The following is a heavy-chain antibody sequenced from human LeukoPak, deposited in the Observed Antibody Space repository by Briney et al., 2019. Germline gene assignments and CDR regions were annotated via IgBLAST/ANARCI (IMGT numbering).Heavy chain of an antibody. CDR1: GFTFSSYA. Sequence: PGGSLRLSCAASGFTFSSYAMHWVRQAPGKGLEWVAVISYDGSNKYYADSVKGRFTISRDSSKNTLYLQMNSLRAEDTAVYYCARGPTGLFIDYWGQGTLVTVSS. CDR2: ISYDGSNK. D-gene: IGHD3-22*01. CDR3: ARGPTGLFIDY. J-gene: IGHJ4*02. V-gene: IGHV3-30*04.